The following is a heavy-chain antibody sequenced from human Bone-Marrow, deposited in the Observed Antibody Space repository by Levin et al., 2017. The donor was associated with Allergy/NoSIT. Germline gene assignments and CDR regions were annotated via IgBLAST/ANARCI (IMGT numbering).Heavy chain of an antibody. J-gene: IGHJ4*02. Sequence: KISCKASGGTFSSYAISWVRQAPGQGLEWMGRIIPILGIANYAQKFQGRVTITADKSTSTAYMELSSLRSEDTAVYYCARDPPTGGVAVAGTASDYWGQGTLVTVSS. CDR2: IIPILGIA. V-gene: IGHV1-69*04. CDR3: ARDPPTGGVAVAGTASDY. D-gene: IGHD6-19*01. CDR1: GGTFSSYA.